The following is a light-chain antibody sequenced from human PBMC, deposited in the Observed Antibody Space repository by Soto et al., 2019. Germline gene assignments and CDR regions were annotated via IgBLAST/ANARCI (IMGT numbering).Light chain of an antibody. J-gene: IGKJ1*01. CDR2: LAS. V-gene: IGKV4-1*01. CDR3: QQYYSVPPT. CDR1: QSVLYSSNNENS. Sequence: DIVMTQSPDSLAVSLNERATINCKSSQSVLYSSNNENSLAWYQQKPGQPHKLLIYLASTREYGVPDRFSGGGSGTDFTLTISSLQAEDVAVYYCQQYYSVPPTFGQGTKVEI.